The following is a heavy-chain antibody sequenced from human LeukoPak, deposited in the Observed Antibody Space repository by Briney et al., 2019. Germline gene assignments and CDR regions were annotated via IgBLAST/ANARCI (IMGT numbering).Heavy chain of an antibody. CDR1: GGTFSSYA. D-gene: IGHD4-17*01. CDR2: IIPIFGTA. J-gene: IGHJ4*02. CDR3: ARGRSYGDYALFAY. V-gene: IGHV1-69*05. Sequence: SVKVSCKASGGTFSSYAISWVRQAPGQGLEWMGGIIPIFGTANYAQKFQGRVTITTDESTSTAYMELSSLRSKDTAVYYCARGRSYGDYALFAYWGQGTLVTVSS.